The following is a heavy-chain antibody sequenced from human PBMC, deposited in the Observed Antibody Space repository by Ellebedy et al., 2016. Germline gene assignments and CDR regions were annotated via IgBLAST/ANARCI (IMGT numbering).Heavy chain of an antibody. D-gene: IGHD5-18*01. CDR3: TTVYRYNYDSV. V-gene: IGHV3-15*01. J-gene: IGHJ4*02. CDR1: GFTFSNAW. Sequence: GESLKISCAASGFTFSNAWMNWVRQAPGTGLAWVGRIKSNTDGGAADYAAPVKGRFTISRDDSKNTLYLQMNSLKTEDTAVYFCTTVYRYNYDSVWGQGTLVTVSS. CDR2: IKSNTDGGAA.